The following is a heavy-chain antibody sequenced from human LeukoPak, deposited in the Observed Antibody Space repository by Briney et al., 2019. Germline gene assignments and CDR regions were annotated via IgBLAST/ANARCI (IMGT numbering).Heavy chain of an antibody. J-gene: IGHJ4*02. V-gene: IGHV3-30*02. CDR3: AKLGAAGTWSRDY. D-gene: IGHD6-13*01. Sequence: SVKGRFTISRDNSKNTLYLQMNSLRAEDTAVYYCAKLGAAGTWSRDYWGQGTLVTVSS.